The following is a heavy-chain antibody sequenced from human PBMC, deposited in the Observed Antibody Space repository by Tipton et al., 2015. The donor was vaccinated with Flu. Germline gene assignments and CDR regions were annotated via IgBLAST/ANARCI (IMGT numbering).Heavy chain of an antibody. CDR3: ARLSSNWYHQLDN. J-gene: IGHJ4*02. D-gene: IGHD6-13*01. V-gene: IGHV4-4*07. Sequence: GLVKPSETLSLTCTVSGGSISRSYWNWIRQPAGKGLEWIGRIYTSGTTNYNPSLKSRVTISVDTSKNQFSLKLSSVTAADTAVYYCARLSSNWYHQLDNWGQGTLVTVSS. CDR2: IYTSGTT. CDR1: GGSISRSY.